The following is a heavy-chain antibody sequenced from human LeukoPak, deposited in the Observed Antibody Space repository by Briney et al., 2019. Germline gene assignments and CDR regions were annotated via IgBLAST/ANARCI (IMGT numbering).Heavy chain of an antibody. CDR2: INHSGST. Sequence: SETLSLTCTVSGASISSYYWSWIRQPPGKGLEWIGEINHSGSTNYNPSLKSRVTISVDTSKNQFSLKLSSVTAADTAVYYCARGGVVTAIHDDYWGQGTLVTVSS. CDR1: GASISSYY. D-gene: IGHD2-21*02. CDR3: ARGGVVTAIHDDY. J-gene: IGHJ4*02. V-gene: IGHV4-34*01.